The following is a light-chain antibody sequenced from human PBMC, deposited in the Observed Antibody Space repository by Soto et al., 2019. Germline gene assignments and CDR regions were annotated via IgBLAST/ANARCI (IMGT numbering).Light chain of an antibody. CDR1: SSDVGGYNY. CDR3: TSYTSSSTPWV. CDR2: DVS. J-gene: IGLJ1*01. V-gene: IGLV2-14*01. Sequence: QSALTQPASVSGSPGQSIAISCTGTSSDVGGYNYVSWYQQYPGKAPKLMIYDVSNRPSGVSDRFSGSKSGNTASLTISGLQAEDEADYYCTSYTSSSTPWVFGTGTQLTVL.